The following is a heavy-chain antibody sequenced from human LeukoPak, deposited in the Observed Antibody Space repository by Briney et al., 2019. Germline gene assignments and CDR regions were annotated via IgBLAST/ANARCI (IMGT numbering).Heavy chain of an antibody. J-gene: IGHJ4*02. CDR3: ARDRLSDFWSGYYRYFDY. V-gene: IGHV4-59*01. CDR2: IYYSGST. D-gene: IGHD3-3*01. CDR1: GGSISSYY. Sequence: SETLSLTCTVSGGSISSYYWSWIRQPPGKGLEWIGYIYYSGSTNYNPSLKSRVTISVDTSKNQFSLKLSSVTAADTAVYHCARDRLSDFWSGYYRYFDYWGQGTLVTVSS.